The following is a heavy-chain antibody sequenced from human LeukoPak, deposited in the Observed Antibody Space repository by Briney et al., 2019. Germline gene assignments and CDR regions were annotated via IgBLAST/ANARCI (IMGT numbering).Heavy chain of an antibody. CDR3: ARVLVRSRYSSSWYGNYYYYYMDV. Sequence: TSETLSLTCTVSGGSISSSSYYWGWIRQPPGKGLEWIGSIYYSGSTYYNPSLKSRVTISVDTSKNQFSLKLSSVTAADTAVYYCARVLVRSRYSSSWYGNYYYYYMDVWGKGTTVTVSS. CDR2: IYYSGST. D-gene: IGHD6-13*01. J-gene: IGHJ6*03. V-gene: IGHV4-39*07. CDR1: GGSISSSSYY.